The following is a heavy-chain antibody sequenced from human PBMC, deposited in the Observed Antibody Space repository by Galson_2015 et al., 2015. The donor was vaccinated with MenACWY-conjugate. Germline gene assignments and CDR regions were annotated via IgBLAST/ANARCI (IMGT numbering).Heavy chain of an antibody. Sequence: YNPSLKSRITISVDTSKNQFSLKLTSVTAADTAVYYCARQGGGGTPVATSSYYFYGMDVWGQGTTVTVSS. J-gene: IGHJ6*02. CDR3: ARQGGGGTPVATSSYYFYGMDV. D-gene: IGHD5-12*01. V-gene: IGHV4-59*08.